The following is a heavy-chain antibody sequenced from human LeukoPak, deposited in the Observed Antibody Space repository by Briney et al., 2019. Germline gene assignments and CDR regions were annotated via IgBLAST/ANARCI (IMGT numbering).Heavy chain of an antibody. CDR1: GFTFSNYW. J-gene: IGHJ4*02. D-gene: IGHD3/OR15-3a*01. CDR2: IKEDGSEK. Sequence: GGSLRLSCAASGFTFSNYWMSWVRQAPGKGLEWVANIKEDGSEKYYVDSVKGRFTISRDNAKNSLSLQVNSLSAADTAVYYCARQTGSGLFILPGGQGTLVTVSS. CDR3: ARQTGSGLFILP. V-gene: IGHV3-7*03.